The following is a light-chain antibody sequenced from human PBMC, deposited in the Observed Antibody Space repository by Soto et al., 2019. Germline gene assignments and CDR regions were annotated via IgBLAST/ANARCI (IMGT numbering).Light chain of an antibody. CDR2: GAS. J-gene: IGKJ3*01. CDR1: QSVTSNY. CDR3: QQYGSSPPT. V-gene: IGKV3-20*01. Sequence: EIVLTQSPGTLSLSPGERATISCRASQSVTSNYLAWYQQKPGQAPRLLIYGASSRATGIPDRFSGSGSGTDFTLTISRLEPEDFAVYYCQQYGSSPPTFGPGTKVDI.